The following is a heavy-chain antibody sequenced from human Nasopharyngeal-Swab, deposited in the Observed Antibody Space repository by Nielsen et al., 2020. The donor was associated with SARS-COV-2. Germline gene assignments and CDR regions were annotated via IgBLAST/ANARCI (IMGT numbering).Heavy chain of an antibody. Sequence: WVRQAPGQGLEWTGGIIPIFGTANYAQKFQGRVTITADKSTSTAYMELSSLRSEDTAVYYCARGGRYYYDSSGYYGSGWFDPWGQGTLVTVSS. D-gene: IGHD3-22*01. CDR3: ARGGRYYYDSSGYYGSGWFDP. J-gene: IGHJ5*02. V-gene: IGHV1-69*06. CDR2: IIPIFGTA.